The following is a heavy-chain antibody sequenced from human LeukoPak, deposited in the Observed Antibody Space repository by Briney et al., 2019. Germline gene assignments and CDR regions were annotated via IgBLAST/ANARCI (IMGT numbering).Heavy chain of an antibody. CDR2: ISYDGSNK. V-gene: IGHV3-30*01. CDR3: SKQERGYYDSSGYFDY. CDR1: GFTFSSYA. D-gene: IGHD3-22*01. J-gene: IGHJ4*02. Sequence: GGSLRLSCAASGFTFSSYAMHWVRQAPGKGLEWVAVISYDGSNKYYADSVKGRFTISRDNSKNTLYPQMNSLRAEDRAVYYFSKQERGYYDSSGYFDYWGQGTLVTVSS.